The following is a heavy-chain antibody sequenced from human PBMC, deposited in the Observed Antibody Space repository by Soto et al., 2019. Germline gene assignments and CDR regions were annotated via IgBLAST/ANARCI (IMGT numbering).Heavy chain of an antibody. CDR2: INSDGSIV. CDR3: ARRLVDTTTHAYYYYALDV. D-gene: IGHD6-19*01. J-gene: IGHJ6*02. CDR1: GFTFDSYW. V-gene: IGHV3-74*01. Sequence: EVQLVESGGGLVQPGGSLRLSCVASGFTFDSYWMHWVRQFPGKGLEWVSRINSDGSIVIYADSVKGRFTISRDNAKNTLYLEINSLRVEDSAVYFCARRLVDTTTHAYYYYALDVWGQGTTVTVS.